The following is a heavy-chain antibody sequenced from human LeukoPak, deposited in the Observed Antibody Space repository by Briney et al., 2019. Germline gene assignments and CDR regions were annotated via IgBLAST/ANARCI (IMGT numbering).Heavy chain of an antibody. CDR1: GFIFNNYG. CDR2: VSYDGSKK. Sequence: GRSLRLSCAASGFIFNNYGMHWVRQAPGKGLEWVAVVSYDGSKKYQADSLKGRFTISRDNSKNTLYLQMDNVRAEKTAVYYCARGVLPAGIRPYWYFDLWGRGTLVTVSS. V-gene: IGHV3-30*19. D-gene: IGHD2-2*02. CDR3: ARGVLPAGIRPYWYFDL. J-gene: IGHJ2*01.